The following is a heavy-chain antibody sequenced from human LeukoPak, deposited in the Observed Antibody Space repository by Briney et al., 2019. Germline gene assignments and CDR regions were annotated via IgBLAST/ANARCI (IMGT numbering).Heavy chain of an antibody. J-gene: IGHJ6*02. CDR2: IYYSGMT. Sequence: PSETLSLTCNVSGDSISSGSHFWNWIRQSPGKGLEWIGDIYYSGMTNYNSSLQSRVTMSVDTSKNQFSLTLSSVTAADTAIYYCARGQYHYYGMDVWGQGTTVTVSS. D-gene: IGHD2-2*01. V-gene: IGHV4-61*01. CDR1: GDSISSGSHF. CDR3: ARGQYHYYGMDV.